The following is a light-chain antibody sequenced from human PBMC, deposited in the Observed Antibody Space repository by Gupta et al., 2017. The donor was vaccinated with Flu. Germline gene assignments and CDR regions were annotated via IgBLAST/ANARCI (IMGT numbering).Light chain of an antibody. J-gene: IGKJ4*01. CDR1: QSGLYSSNNKNY. CDR3: QQYDGTPLT. CDR2: WAS. Sequence: DIVMTQSPDSLAASLGERATINCKSSQSGLYSSNNKNYLAWYQQKPGQPPKLLIYWASTRESGVPDRFSGSGSGTDFTLTISSLQAEDVAVYYCQQYDGTPLTFGGGTKVEIK. V-gene: IGKV4-1*01.